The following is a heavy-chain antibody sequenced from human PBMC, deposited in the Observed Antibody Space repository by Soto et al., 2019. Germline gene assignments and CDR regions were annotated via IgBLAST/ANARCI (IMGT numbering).Heavy chain of an antibody. Sequence: ASVKVSCKASGFTFSIYWMHWVRQAPGQGLEWMGWINAHSGGTEYAQKFQGRVTLTRDTSIATAYLTLTSLTSDDTALYYCAKDLTRQLAYWLDPWGQGTQVTVSS. CDR2: INAHSGGT. CDR3: AKDLTRQLAYWLDP. J-gene: IGHJ5*02. D-gene: IGHD6-6*01. V-gene: IGHV1-2*02. CDR1: GFTFSIYW.